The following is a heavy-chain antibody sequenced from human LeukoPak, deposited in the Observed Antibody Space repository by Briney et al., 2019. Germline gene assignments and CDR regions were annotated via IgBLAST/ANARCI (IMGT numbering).Heavy chain of an antibody. CDR3: ASYYYGSGTSLGY. V-gene: IGHV3-21*01. Sequence: GGSPRLSCAASGFTFSSYSMNWVRQAPGKGLEWVSSISSSRSYIYYADSVKGRFTISRDNAKNSLYLQMNSLRAEDTAVYYCASYYYGSGTSLGYWGQGTLVTVSS. J-gene: IGHJ4*02. CDR1: GFTFSSYS. CDR2: ISSSRSYI. D-gene: IGHD3-10*01.